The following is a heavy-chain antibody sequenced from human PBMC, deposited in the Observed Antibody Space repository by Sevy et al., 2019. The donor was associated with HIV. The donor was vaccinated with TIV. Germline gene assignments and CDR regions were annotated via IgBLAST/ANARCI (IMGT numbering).Heavy chain of an antibody. CDR3: AREGYYDYIWGSYRYFNDY. V-gene: IGHV3-7*03. CDR2: IKQDGSVK. CDR1: GFTFSNYW. Sequence: GGSLRLSCAASGFTFSNYWMTWVRQAPGKGLEWVAHIKQDGSVKHYVDSVKGRFTISRDNSKNSVYLQMNSLRAEDTAVYFCAREGYYDYIWGSYRYFNDYWGQGTLVTVSS. J-gene: IGHJ4*02. D-gene: IGHD3-16*02.